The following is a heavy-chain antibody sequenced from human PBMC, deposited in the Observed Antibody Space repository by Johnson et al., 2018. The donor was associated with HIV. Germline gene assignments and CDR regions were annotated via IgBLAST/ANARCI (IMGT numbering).Heavy chain of an antibody. J-gene: IGHJ3*02. CDR2: ISSDGGST. CDR1: GFPFSTYA. D-gene: IGHD2-2*01. CDR3: ATTFCTSCSVGKFGTFDI. Sequence: EVQLVESGGGLVQPGGSLRLSCTASGFPFSTYAMHWVRQAPGKGLEYVSAISSDGGSTYYANSVKGRFTISRDNSKNTLYLQMGSLRAEDMAVYYCATTFCTSCSVGKFGTFDIWGQGTMVTVSS. V-gene: IGHV3-64*01.